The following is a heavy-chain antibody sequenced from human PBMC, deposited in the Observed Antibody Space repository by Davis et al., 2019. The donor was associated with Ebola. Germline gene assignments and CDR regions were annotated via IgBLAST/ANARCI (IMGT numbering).Heavy chain of an antibody. Sequence: PGGSLRLSCKGSGYGFADYWIAWVRQTPAKGLEWMGIIYTGDSDTRYSPSFEGQVTISVDRSISTAFLQWSSLKASDTAMYYCARVAAAGTEGPFDYWGQGTLVTVSS. V-gene: IGHV5-51*01. D-gene: IGHD6-13*01. CDR3: ARVAAAGTEGPFDY. CDR2: IYTGDSDT. CDR1: GYGFADYW. J-gene: IGHJ4*02.